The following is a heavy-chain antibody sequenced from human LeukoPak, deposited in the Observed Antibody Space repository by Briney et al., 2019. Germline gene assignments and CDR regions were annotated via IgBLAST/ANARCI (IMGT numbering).Heavy chain of an antibody. D-gene: IGHD3-22*01. CDR2: IYYSGST. CDR1: GGSISSSSYY. CDR3: ARHNREYYYDSSGPNWFDP. V-gene: IGHV4-39*01. J-gene: IGHJ5*02. Sequence: SETLSLTCTVSGGSISSSSYYWGWIRQPPGKGLEWIGSIYYSGSTYYNPSLKSRVTISVDTSKNQFSLKLSSVTAADTAVYECARHNREYYYDSSGPNWFDPWGQGTLVTVSS.